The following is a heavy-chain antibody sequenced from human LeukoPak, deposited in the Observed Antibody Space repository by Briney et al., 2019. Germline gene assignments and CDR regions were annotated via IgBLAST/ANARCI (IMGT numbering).Heavy chain of an antibody. Sequence: PGGSLRLSCEASGFTFSSHGMHWVRQVPGKGLEWVAVISNDGRNKHYADSVKGRFTISRDNFKNMLYLQMNGLRAEDTAVYYCAKEVSIVVVVDASQRKSEYFQDWGQGTLVTVSS. CDR3: AKEVSIVVVVDASQRKSEYFQD. V-gene: IGHV3-30*18. J-gene: IGHJ1*01. CDR2: ISNDGRNK. CDR1: GFTFSSHG. D-gene: IGHD2-15*01.